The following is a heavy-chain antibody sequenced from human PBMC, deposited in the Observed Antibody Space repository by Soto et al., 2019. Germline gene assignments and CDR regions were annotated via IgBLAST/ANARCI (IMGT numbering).Heavy chain of an antibody. CDR3: ARVIVVVPAAKDY. Sequence: GGSLRLSCAASGFTFSDYYMSWIRQAPGKGLEWVSYISSSGSTIYYADSVKGRFTISRDNAKNSLYLQMNSLRAEDTAVYYCARVIVVVPAAKDYWGQGTLVTVSS. CDR2: ISSSGSTI. D-gene: IGHD2-2*01. V-gene: IGHV3-11*01. CDR1: GFTFSDYY. J-gene: IGHJ4*02.